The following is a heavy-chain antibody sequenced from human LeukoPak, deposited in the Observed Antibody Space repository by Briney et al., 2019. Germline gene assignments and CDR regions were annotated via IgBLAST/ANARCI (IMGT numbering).Heavy chain of an antibody. Sequence: TGGSLRLSCAASGLTFSSYWMSWVRQAPGKGLEWVANIKQDGREKYYVDSVKGRFTISRDNAKNSLYLQMNSLRAEDTAVYYCARASYITGTTHFDYWGQGTLVTVSS. J-gene: IGHJ4*02. V-gene: IGHV3-7*01. CDR1: GLTFSSYW. CDR2: IKQDGREK. CDR3: ARASYITGTTHFDY. D-gene: IGHD1-20*01.